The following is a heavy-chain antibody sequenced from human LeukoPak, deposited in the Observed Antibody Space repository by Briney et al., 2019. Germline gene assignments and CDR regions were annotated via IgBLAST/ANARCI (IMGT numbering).Heavy chain of an antibody. D-gene: IGHD2-2*01. CDR1: GYTFTSYA. V-gene: IGHV1-3*01. J-gene: IGHJ5*02. CDR2: INAGNGNT. Sequence: ASVKVSCKASGYTFTSYAVHWVRLAPGQRLEWMGWINAGNGNTKYSQKFQGRITITRDTSTSTAYMELRSLRSDDTAVYYCARINLYQPLRLFIQYNWFDPWGQGTLVTVSS. CDR3: ARINLYQPLRLFIQYNWFDP.